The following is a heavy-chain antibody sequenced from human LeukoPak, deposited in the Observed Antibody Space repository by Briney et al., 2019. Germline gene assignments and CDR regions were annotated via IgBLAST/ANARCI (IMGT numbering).Heavy chain of an antibody. CDR3: ARDRSTGASAGTLYWFDP. CDR1: AYTFTAYY. J-gene: IGHJ5*02. Sequence: GSSVKVSCKASAYTFTAYYIHWVRQAPGQGLEWMGWINPNSGATHYAQKFQGRVTMTRDTSISTAYMELSRLKSDDTAVYYCARDRSTGASAGTLYWFDPWGQGTLVTVSS. CDR2: INPNSGAT. D-gene: IGHD6-13*01. V-gene: IGHV1-2*02.